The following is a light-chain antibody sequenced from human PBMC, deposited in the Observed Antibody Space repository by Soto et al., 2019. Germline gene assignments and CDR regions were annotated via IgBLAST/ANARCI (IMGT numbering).Light chain of an antibody. CDR2: STT. CDR3: LLYSGGVLV. V-gene: IGLV7-43*01. CDR1: TGAVTSGDY. J-gene: IGLJ2*01. Sequence: QAVVTQEPSLTVSPGGTVTLTCASSTGAVTSGDYPNWFQQKPGQAPRSLVHSTTNTHTWTPARFSGSLLRGKAALTLSGVQPEDEADYYCLLYSGGVLVVGGGTKLTVL.